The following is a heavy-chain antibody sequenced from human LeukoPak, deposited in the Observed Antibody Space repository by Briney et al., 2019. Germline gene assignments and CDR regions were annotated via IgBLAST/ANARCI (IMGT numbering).Heavy chain of an antibody. CDR1: GSLFPNYW. D-gene: IGHD2-21*02. CDR2: IHPGDSDT. Sequence: ASLRISFEAFGSLFPNYWIGWVRQVPGKGLDWMGLIHPGDSDTRYSPSFQGQVTISVDKYITTAYLQWSSLQASDTAIYFCARVVVVTATHWYFDLWGRGSLVTVFS. CDR3: ARVVVVTATHWYFDL. J-gene: IGHJ2*01. V-gene: IGHV5-51*01.